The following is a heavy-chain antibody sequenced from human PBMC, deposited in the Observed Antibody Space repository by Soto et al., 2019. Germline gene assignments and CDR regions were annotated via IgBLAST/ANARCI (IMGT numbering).Heavy chain of an antibody. D-gene: IGHD4-17*01. CDR3: AKDAVYGDRLWLPLT. CDR2: ILGSGGT. V-gene: IGHV3-23*01. J-gene: IGHJ4*02. CDR1: GFTFSKYA. Sequence: GGSLRLSCAASGFTFSKYAMMWVRQAPGKGLEWVSGILGSGGTYHADSVKGRFTISKDNSKNTLYLQMNSLRAEDTAVYYCAKDAVYGDRLWLPLTGGPGTLVAVSS.